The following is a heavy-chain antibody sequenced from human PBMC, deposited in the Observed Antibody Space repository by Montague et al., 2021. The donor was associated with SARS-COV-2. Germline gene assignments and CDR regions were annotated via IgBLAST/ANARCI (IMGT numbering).Heavy chain of an antibody. J-gene: IGHJ2*01. CDR3: ARHGEMATNVGWWFFDL. Sequence: SETLSLTCTVSGDSISSSNYYWSWIRQPPGKGLEWIGSIYYRGSTYYNPSLKSRITISVDTSMNQFSLKLSSVTAADTAVYYCARHGEMATNVGWWFFDLWGQGTLVTVSS. CDR2: IYYRGST. CDR1: GDSISSSNYY. V-gene: IGHV4-39*01. D-gene: IGHD5-24*01.